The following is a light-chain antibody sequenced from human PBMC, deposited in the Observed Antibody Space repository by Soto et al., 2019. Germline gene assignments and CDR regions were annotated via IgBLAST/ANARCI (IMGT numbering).Light chain of an antibody. CDR3: SSYTVTSVTLYV. J-gene: IGLJ1*01. CDR2: EVS. V-gene: IGLV2-14*01. CDR1: SSDIGTYNY. Sequence: QSALTQPASVSGSPGQSITISCTGTSSDIGTYNYVSWYQQHPGKAPKVMIYEVSNRPSGVSNRFSGSKSGNTASLTISGLQAEDEADYYCSSYTVTSVTLYVFRTGTKLTVL.